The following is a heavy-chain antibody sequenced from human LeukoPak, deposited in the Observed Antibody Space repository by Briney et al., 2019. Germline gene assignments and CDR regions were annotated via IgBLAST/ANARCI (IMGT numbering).Heavy chain of an antibody. Sequence: PGGSLRLSCAASGFTFSNAWMSWVRQAPGKGLEWVGRIKSKTDGGTTDYAAPVRGRFTISRDDSKNTLYLQMNSLKTEDTAVYYCTTDLRYCSSTSCPGDDAFDIWGQGTMVTVSS. V-gene: IGHV3-15*01. J-gene: IGHJ3*02. CDR2: IKSKTDGGTT. CDR1: GFTFSNAW. CDR3: TTDLRYCSSTSCPGDDAFDI. D-gene: IGHD2-2*01.